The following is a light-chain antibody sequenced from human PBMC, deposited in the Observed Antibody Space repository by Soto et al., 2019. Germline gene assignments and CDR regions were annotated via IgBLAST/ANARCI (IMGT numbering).Light chain of an antibody. Sequence: DIQLAQSPSTLSASVGDRLIITCRATQSINWLAWYQQKPGKAPKLLIFEASRLESGVPSRFSGSGSGTEFPLTISSLQPDDFGTYYCQHYDTYSPMWTFGQGNKVDVK. CDR1: QSINW. V-gene: IGKV1-5*03. J-gene: IGKJ1*01. CDR2: EAS. CDR3: QHYDTYSPMWT.